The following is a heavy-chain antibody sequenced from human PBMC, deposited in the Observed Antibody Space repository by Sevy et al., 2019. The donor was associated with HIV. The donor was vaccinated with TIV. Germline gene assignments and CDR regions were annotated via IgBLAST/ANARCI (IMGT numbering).Heavy chain of an antibody. J-gene: IGHJ3*02. CDR2: VYQSGST. Sequence: SETLSLTCAVSDFSIRSGYYWAWIRQPPGMGLEWIGSVYQSGSTHYNPSLKSRVTISVDTSKTHFSLKLDSVTAADTAVYYCARQGYFYTDAFDIWGQGTMVTVSS. D-gene: IGHD2-15*01. V-gene: IGHV4-38-2*01. CDR1: DFSIRSGYY. CDR3: ARQGYFYTDAFDI.